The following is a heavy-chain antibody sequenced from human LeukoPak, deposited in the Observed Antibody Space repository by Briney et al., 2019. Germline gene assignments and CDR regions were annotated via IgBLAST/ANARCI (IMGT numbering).Heavy chain of an antibody. D-gene: IGHD2-21*01. Sequence: SETLSLTCGVSGYSISSGYHWGWIRQPTGKGLEWIGSMSHSGSTYYNPSLKSRVTISVDTSKNQFSAKLSSVTAADTAVYYCARDNGGDYWYSDVWGRGTLITVSS. CDR1: GYSISSGYH. CDR3: ARDNGGDYWYSDV. CDR2: MSHSGST. V-gene: IGHV4-38-2*02. J-gene: IGHJ2*01.